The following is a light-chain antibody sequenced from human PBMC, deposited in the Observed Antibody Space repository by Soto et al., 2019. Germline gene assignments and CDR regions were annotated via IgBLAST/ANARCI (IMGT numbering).Light chain of an antibody. CDR3: QHSGPSPWT. Sequence: EIVLTQSPGTLSLSPGERATLSCRASQSVSYLVWYQQKPGQAPRLLIYGASSRATGIPDRFSGSGSGTDFTLTISRLEPEDFAVYYCQHSGPSPWTFGQGTKVEIK. CDR2: GAS. J-gene: IGKJ1*01. CDR1: QSVSY. V-gene: IGKV3-20*01.